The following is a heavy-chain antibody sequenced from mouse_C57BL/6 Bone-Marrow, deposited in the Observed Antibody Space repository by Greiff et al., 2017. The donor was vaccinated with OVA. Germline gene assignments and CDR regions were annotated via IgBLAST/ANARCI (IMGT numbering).Heavy chain of an antibody. CDR2: IDPSDSYT. Sequence: QVQLQQPGAELVRPGTSVKLSCKASGYTFTSYWMHWVKQRPGQGLEWIGVIDPSDSYTNYNQKFKGKATLTVDTSSSTAYMQLSSLTSEDSAVYYCAREVDYGYDGYAMDDWGQGTSVTVSS. CDR1: GYTFTSYW. V-gene: IGHV1-59*01. CDR3: AREVDYGYDGYAMDD. D-gene: IGHD2-2*01. J-gene: IGHJ4*01.